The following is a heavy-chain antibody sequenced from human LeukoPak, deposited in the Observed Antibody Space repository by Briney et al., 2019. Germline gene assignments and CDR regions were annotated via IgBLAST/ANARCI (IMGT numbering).Heavy chain of an antibody. CDR1: GGSISSYY. D-gene: IGHD1-14*01. V-gene: IGHV4-59*01. CDR2: IYYSGST. J-gene: IGHJ6*02. CDR3: ASDPTGYLGYYYYGMDV. Sequence: SETLSLTCTVSGGSISSYYWSWIRQPPGKGLEWIGYIYYSGSTNYDPPLKSRVTISGDTSKNQFSLKLSSVTAADTAVYYCASDPTGYLGYYYYGMDVWGQGTTVTVSS.